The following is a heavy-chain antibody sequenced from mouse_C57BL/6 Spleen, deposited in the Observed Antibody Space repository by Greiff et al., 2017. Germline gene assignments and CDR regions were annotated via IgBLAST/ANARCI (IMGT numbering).Heavy chain of an antibody. D-gene: IGHD2-4*01. CDR2: IHPNSGST. J-gene: IGHJ4*01. Sequence: QVQLQQSGAELVKPGASVKLSCKASGYTFTSYWMHWVKQRPGQGLEWIGMIHPNSGSTNYNEKFKSKATLTVDKSSSTAYMQLSSLTSEDSAVYYCARSGNYDYDDYYAMDYWGQGTSVTVSS. V-gene: IGHV1-64*01. CDR3: ARSGNYDYDDYYAMDY. CDR1: GYTFTSYW.